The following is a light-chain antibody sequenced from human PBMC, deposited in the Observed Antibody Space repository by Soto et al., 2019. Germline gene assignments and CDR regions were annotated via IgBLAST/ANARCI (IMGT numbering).Light chain of an antibody. CDR1: SSDVGSYNL. Sequence: QSVLTQPASVSGSPGQSITISCTGTSSDVGSYNLVSWYQQHPDKAPQLIIFEATQRPSGVSSRFSGSKSGNTASLTISGLQAEDEADYYCCSYAASSTLYVFGTGTKVTVL. CDR2: EAT. CDR3: CSYAASSTLYV. J-gene: IGLJ1*01. V-gene: IGLV2-23*01.